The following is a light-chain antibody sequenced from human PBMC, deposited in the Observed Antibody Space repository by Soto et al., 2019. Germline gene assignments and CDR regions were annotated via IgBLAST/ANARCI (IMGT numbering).Light chain of an antibody. J-gene: IGLJ3*02. CDR1: TGAVTTGHY. CDR2: DTN. Sequence: QAVVTQEASLTVSPGGTVTLTCGSNTGAVTTGHYPYWFQQKPGQAPRTLIYDTNKKHSWTPARFSGSLLGGKAALTLSGAQPEDEADYYCLLSYRGVGVFGGGTQVTVL. CDR3: LLSYRGVGV. V-gene: IGLV7-46*01.